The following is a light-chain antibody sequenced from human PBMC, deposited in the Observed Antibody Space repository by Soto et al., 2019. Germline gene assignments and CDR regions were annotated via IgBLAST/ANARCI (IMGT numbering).Light chain of an antibody. Sequence: VGDRVTLTCRASQGISSYLAWYQQRPGRAPKLLIHAASTLQSGVPSRFSGSGSGTEFTLTISSLEPEDSAVYYCQQRHMWPITFGQGTRLEIK. J-gene: IGKJ5*01. CDR3: QQRHMWPIT. CDR1: QGISSY. V-gene: IGKV1-9*01. CDR2: AAS.